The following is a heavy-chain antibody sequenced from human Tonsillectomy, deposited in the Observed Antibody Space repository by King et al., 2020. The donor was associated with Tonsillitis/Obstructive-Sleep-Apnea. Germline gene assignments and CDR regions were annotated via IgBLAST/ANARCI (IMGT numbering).Heavy chain of an antibody. J-gene: IGHJ4*02. CDR3: ARGGSSGWYRSFY. CDR2: ISSSSSYI. V-gene: IGHV3-21*01. D-gene: IGHD6-19*01. CDR1: GFTFSNYS. Sequence: VQLVESGGGLVKPGGSLRLSCAASGFTFSNYSMNWVRQAPGKGLEWVSSISSSSSYIYYADSVKGRFTISRDNAKNSLYLQMNSLRAEDTAVYYCARGGSSGWYRSFYWGQGNLVTVSS.